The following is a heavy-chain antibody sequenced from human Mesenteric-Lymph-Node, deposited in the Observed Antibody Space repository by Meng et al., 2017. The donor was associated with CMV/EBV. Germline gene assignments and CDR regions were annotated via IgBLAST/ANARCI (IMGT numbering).Heavy chain of an antibody. D-gene: IGHD5/OR15-5a*01. J-gene: IGHJ6*02. CDR2: INPNSGGT. CDR3: ARSLNYGMDV. V-gene: IGHV1-2*02. CDR1: GYTFTGYY. Sequence: ASVKVSCKASGYTFTGYYLHWMRQAPGQGLEWMGSINPNSGGTNYAQNFQGRVTLTRDTSINTADMELTRLRSDDTALYYCARSLNYGMDVWGQGTTVTAP.